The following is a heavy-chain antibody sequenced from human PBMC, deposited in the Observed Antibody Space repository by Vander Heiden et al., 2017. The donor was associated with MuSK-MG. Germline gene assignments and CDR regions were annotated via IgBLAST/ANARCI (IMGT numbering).Heavy chain of an antibody. D-gene: IGHD1-26*01. CDR1: GFTFSSYS. Sequence: EVQLVESGGGLVKPGGSLRLSCAASGFTFSSYSMNWVRQAPGKGLACVSSISSSSSYIYYADSVKGRFTISRDNAKNSLYLQMNSLRAEDTAVYYCARDLRGATGFDYWGQGTLVTVSS. J-gene: IGHJ4*02. CDR3: ARDLRGATGFDY. CDR2: ISSSSSYI. V-gene: IGHV3-21*01.